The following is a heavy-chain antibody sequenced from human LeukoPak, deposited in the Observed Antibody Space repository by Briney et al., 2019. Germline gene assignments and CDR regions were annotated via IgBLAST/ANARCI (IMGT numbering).Heavy chain of an antibody. CDR3: ARARYREINYAYAGGFYYMDV. Sequence: SETLSLTCAVYGGSFSGYYWSWIRQPPGKGLDWIGEINHSGSTNYNPSLKSRVTISVDTSKNQFPLKLSSVTAADTAVYYCARARYREINYAYAGGFYYMDVWGKGTTVTVSS. D-gene: IGHD1-26*01. CDR2: INHSGST. V-gene: IGHV4-34*01. CDR1: GGSFSGYY. J-gene: IGHJ6*03.